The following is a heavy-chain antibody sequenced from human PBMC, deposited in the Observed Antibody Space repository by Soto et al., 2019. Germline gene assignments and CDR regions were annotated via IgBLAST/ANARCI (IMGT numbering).Heavy chain of an antibody. D-gene: IGHD2-21*02. CDR3: ARGGHVVVVTAALDY. V-gene: IGHV1-46*01. Sequence: QVQLMQSGAEVKKPGASVKVSCKASGDTFTDYYIHWVRQAPGQGLEWMGTVNPSGGHTTYAQHFLGRVTMTRDTSTSTLYLERTNLTSDDTAVYYCARGGHVVVVTAALDYWGQGTLVTVSS. CDR1: GDTFTDYY. CDR2: VNPSGGHT. J-gene: IGHJ4*02.